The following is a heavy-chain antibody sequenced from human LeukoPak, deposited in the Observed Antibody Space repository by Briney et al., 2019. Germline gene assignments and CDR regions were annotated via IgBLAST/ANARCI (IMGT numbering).Heavy chain of an antibody. J-gene: IGHJ5*02. D-gene: IGHD3-3*01. V-gene: IGHV1-18*01. CDR1: VYTFTTYS. CDR2: ISPSNGHT. Sequence: ASVKVSCKTSVYTFTTYSIIWVRQAPGQGLEWVGWISPSNGHTNYAHKLQDRVTMTTYTSTSTVYMELRSLRSDDTAVYYCAAYDFWSGYPLDPWGQGTLVTVSS. CDR3: AAYDFWSGYPLDP.